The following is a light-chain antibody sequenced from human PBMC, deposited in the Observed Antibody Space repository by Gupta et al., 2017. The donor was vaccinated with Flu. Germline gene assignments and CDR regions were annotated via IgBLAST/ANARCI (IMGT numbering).Light chain of an antibody. CDR3: QSFDASTWV. Sequence: NFLLTHPHSVSESPGKTVTISCTRSSGNIASNFMQWYQQRPGSAPTTVIYEDDQRPSGVPERFSGSIDSSSNSASLTISGLKTEDEADYYCQSFDASTWVFGGGTKLTVL. J-gene: IGLJ3*02. CDR1: SGNIASNF. V-gene: IGLV6-57*03. CDR2: EDD.